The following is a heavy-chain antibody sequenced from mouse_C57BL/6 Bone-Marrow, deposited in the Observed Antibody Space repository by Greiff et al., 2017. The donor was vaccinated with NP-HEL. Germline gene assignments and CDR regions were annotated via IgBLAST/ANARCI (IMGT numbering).Heavy chain of an antibody. Sequence: EVHLVESGGGLVQPGGSLSLSCAASGFTFTDYYMSWVRQPPGKALEWLGFIRNKANGYKTEHSASVKGRFTIYRDNSQSILYLQLNALRSEDSATYYCARWATTVVGGFAYWGQGTLVTVSA. V-gene: IGHV7-3*01. CDR1: GFTFTDYY. D-gene: IGHD1-1*01. CDR2: IRNKANGYKT. J-gene: IGHJ3*01. CDR3: ARWATTVVGGFAY.